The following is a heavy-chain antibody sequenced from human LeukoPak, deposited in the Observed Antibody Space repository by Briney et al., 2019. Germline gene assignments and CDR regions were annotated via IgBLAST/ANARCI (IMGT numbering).Heavy chain of an antibody. CDR2: ISAYNGNT. J-gene: IGHJ6*02. V-gene: IGHV1-18*01. CDR3: VRDLHYGDYLHGMDV. CDR1: GYTFTSYG. Sequence: ASVKVSCKASGYTFTSYGISWVRQAPGQGLEWMGWISAYNGNTNYAQKLQGRVTMTTDTSTSTAYMELSRLRSDDTAVYYCVRDLHYGDYLHGMDVWGQGTTVTVSS. D-gene: IGHD4-17*01.